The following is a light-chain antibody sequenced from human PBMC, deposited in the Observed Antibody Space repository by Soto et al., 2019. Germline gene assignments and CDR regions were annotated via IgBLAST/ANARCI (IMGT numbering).Light chain of an antibody. V-gene: IGKV3-11*01. CDR1: QSVDTY. J-gene: IGKJ3*01. CDR2: DTS. CDR3: QQRRNWVS. Sequence: LTQSPAILSLSPGERATLSCTASQSVDTYIAWYQQRPGQPPRLLIHDTSHRASGVPARFRGSGSGTDFTLTITSLEREDFAVYFCQQRRNWVSFGPGTRL.